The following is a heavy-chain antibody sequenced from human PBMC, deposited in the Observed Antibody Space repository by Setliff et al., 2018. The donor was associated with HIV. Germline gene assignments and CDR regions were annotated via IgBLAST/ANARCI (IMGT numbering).Heavy chain of an antibody. CDR1: GGSISSSNW. J-gene: IGHJ3*02. CDR2: ISHRGST. D-gene: IGHD6-19*01. CDR3: ATSPPSDWPFNTFDI. V-gene: IGHV4-4*02. Sequence: SETLSLTCTVSGGSISSSNWWSWVRQPPGKGLEWIGEISHRGSTNYNPSLRSRVTISVEESKNQFSLRLSSVTAADTAVYYCATSPPSDWPFNTFDIWGQGTMVTVSS.